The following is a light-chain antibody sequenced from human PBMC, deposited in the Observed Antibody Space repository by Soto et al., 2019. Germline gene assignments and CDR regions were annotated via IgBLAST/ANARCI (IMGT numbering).Light chain of an antibody. V-gene: IGLV2-14*01. CDR3: SSYRSGSSPGV. CDR2: DVS. Sequence: QSALTQPASVSGSPGQSITISCTGTASDIGGYNYVSWYQQYPGKAPKLIIFDVSNRPSGVSNRFSGSKSGNRASLTISGLQAEDESDYYCSSYRSGSSPGVFGTGTKLTVL. J-gene: IGLJ1*01. CDR1: ASDIGGYNY.